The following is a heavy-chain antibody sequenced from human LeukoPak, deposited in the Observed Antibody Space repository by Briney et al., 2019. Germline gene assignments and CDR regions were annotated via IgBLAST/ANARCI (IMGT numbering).Heavy chain of an antibody. CDR3: ARDSGSGNNDY. CDR1: GYTFTSYG. D-gene: IGHD1-26*01. J-gene: IGHJ4*02. Sequence: EASVKVSCKASGYTFTSYGISWVRQAPGQGLEWMGWISAYNGNTNYAQKLQGRVTMTTDTSTSTAYMELSSLRSEDAAVYYCARDSGSGNNDYWGQGTLVTVSS. V-gene: IGHV1-18*01. CDR2: ISAYNGNT.